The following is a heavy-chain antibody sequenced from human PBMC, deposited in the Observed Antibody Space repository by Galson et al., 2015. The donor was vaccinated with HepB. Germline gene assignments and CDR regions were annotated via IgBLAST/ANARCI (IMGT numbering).Heavy chain of an antibody. Sequence: SLRLSCAASGFTFSSYGMHWVRQAPGKGLVWVSRINTDGSNITYADSVKGRFTISRDNAKNTLYLQMNSLRAEDTAVYFCATPQSEGFDPWGQGTLVTVSS. J-gene: IGHJ5*02. CDR3: ATPQSEGFDP. CDR2: INTDGSNI. V-gene: IGHV3-74*01. CDR1: GFTFSSYG.